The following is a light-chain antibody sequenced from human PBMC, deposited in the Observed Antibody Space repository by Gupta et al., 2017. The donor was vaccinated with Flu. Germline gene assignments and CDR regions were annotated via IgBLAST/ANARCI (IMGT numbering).Light chain of an antibody. Sequence: ETKLTQSSDSLSASVGDRVTITCRASESISGYLNWYQQKPGKAPKLLIYAASTLHSGVPSRFSGSGSGTEFTLTISSLQPEDFATYICQQAYTSPRTFGGGTKVVIK. CDR3: QQAYTSPRT. V-gene: IGKV1-39*01. CDR2: AAS. J-gene: IGKJ4*01. CDR1: ESISGY.